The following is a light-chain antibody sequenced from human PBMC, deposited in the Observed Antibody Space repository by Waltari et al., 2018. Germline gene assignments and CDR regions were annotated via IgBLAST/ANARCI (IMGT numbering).Light chain of an antibody. Sequence: DIVMTQSPDSLAVSLGERATINCKSSQSVLYSSNNKNYLAWYQNRPGQPPNLIIYWASTRKSGVPDRFSGSGSGTDFTLTISSLQAEDVAVYYCQQYYTTPFTFGPGTKVNI. CDR1: QSVLYSSNNKNY. V-gene: IGKV4-1*01. J-gene: IGKJ3*01. CDR3: QQYYTTPFT. CDR2: WAS.